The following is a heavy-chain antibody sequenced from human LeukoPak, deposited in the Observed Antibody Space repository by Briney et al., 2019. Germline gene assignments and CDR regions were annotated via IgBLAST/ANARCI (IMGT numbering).Heavy chain of an antibody. CDR3: ARVTGSGSLYYYYYMDV. V-gene: IGHV4-59*01. D-gene: IGHD3-10*01. CDR1: GGSISSYY. J-gene: IGHJ6*03. CDR2: IYYSGST. Sequence: SETLSLTCTVPGGSISSYYWSWIRQPPGKGLEWIGYIYYSGSTNYNPSLKSRVTISVDTSKNQFSLKLSSVTAADTAVYYCARVTGSGSLYYYYYMDVWGKGTTVTVSS.